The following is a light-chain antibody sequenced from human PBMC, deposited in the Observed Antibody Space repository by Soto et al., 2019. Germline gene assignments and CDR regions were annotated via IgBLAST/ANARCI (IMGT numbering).Light chain of an antibody. CDR1: QSLNSY. V-gene: IGKV3-11*01. CDR3: QLRSNWLFT. Sequence: EVVLTQSPATLSLSPGDRATLSCRASQSLNSYFAWYQQKPGQAPRLLIYDASHRPTGVPARFSGVGSGTNFTLTISSLEPEDFAVYYCQLRSNWLFTFGGGTKLEIK. CDR2: DAS. J-gene: IGKJ4*01.